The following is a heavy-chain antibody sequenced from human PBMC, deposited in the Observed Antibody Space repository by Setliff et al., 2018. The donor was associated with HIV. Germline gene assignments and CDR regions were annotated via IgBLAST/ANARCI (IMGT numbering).Heavy chain of an antibody. V-gene: IGHV1-46*03. J-gene: IGHJ4*02. Sequence: ASVKVSCKASGYTFTSYYMHWVRRAPGQGLEWMGVIDPRGGSTHYSQKLQGRVTMTRDTSTSTVYMELRSLRSEDTAIYYCAREATMTYRNFDYWGQGTLVTVSS. CDR1: GYTFTSYY. D-gene: IGHD5-12*01. CDR2: IDPRGGST. CDR3: AREATMTYRNFDY.